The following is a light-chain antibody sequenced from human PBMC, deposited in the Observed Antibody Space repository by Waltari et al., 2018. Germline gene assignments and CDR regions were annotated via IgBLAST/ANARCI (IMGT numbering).Light chain of an antibody. CDR1: QSVSSN. CDR2: DAS. J-gene: IGKJ3*01. V-gene: IGKV3-11*01. CDR3: QQRGDWSRT. Sequence: EIVLTQSPATLSLSPGERATLSCRASQSVSSNLAWYQQKPGQAPRLLIYDASNRATGIPARFSGSGSGTDFTLTISSLEPEDFAVCYCQQRGDWSRTFGPGTKVEIK.